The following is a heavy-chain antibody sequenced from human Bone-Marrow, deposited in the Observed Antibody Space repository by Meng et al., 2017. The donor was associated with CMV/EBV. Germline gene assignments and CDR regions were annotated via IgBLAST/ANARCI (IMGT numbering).Heavy chain of an antibody. V-gene: IGHV3-13*01. D-gene: IGHD1-7*01. CDR2: IGTAGDT. J-gene: IGHJ4*02. Sequence: GGSLRLSCAASGFTFSSYSMNWVRQATGKGLEWVSAIGTAGDTYYPGSVKGRFTISRENAKNSLYLQMNSLRAGDTAVYYCAREGGAGTTIYFDYWGQGTLVTVSS. CDR1: GFTFSSYS. CDR3: AREGGAGTTIYFDY.